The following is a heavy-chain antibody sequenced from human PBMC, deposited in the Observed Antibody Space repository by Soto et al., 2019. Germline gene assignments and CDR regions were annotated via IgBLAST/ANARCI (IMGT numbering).Heavy chain of an antibody. CDR1: GFTLSSYS. Sequence: PRGSLGLYCAASGFTLSSYSMNWVRQAPGKGLEWISYIRGDSVYYTDSVKGRFTISRDIAKSSLYLQMNGLRAEDTAVYYCARNSDYAFDYWGQGTLLTVSS. CDR3: ARNSDYAFDY. V-gene: IGHV3-48*01. D-gene: IGHD5-12*01. J-gene: IGHJ4*02. CDR2: IRGDSV.